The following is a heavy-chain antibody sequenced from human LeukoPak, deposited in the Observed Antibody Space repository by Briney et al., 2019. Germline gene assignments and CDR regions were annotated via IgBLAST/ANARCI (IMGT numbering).Heavy chain of an antibody. CDR2: IIPIFGTA. Sequence: SVKVSCKASGGTFSSYAISWVRQAPGQGLEWMGGIIPIFGTANYAQKFQGRVTITADESTSTAYMELSSLRSEGTAVYCCAGAKVLIFGVAEYYYYGMDVWGQGTTVTVSS. CDR1: GGTFSSYA. D-gene: IGHD3-3*01. J-gene: IGHJ6*02. CDR3: AGAKVLIFGVAEYYYYGMDV. V-gene: IGHV1-69*13.